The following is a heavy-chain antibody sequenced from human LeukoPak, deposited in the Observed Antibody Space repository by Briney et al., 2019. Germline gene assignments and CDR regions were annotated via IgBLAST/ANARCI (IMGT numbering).Heavy chain of an antibody. CDR3: ARHRDGGSGGSCYDY. J-gene: IGHJ4*02. Sequence: SETLSLTCTVSGGSISSYYWSWIRQPPGKGLEWIGYIYYSGSTNYNPSLKSRVTISVDTSKNQFSLKLSSVTAADTAVYYCARHRDGGSGGSCYDYWGQGTLVTVSS. D-gene: IGHD2-15*01. V-gene: IGHV4-59*08. CDR2: IYYSGST. CDR1: GGSISSYY.